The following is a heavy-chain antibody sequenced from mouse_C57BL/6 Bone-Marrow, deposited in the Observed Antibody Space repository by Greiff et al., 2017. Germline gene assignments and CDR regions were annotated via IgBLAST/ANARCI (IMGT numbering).Heavy chain of an antibody. Sequence: QVQLQQSGAELARPGASVKLSCKASGYTFTSYGISWVKQRTGQGLEWIGEIYPRGGNTYYNEKFKGKATLTADKSSSTAYMELRSLTSEASAVYVCARTYYGNYEGFDYWGQGTTLTVSS. CDR3: ARTYYGNYEGFDY. J-gene: IGHJ2*01. D-gene: IGHD2-10*01. CDR1: GYTFTSYG. V-gene: IGHV1-81*01. CDR2: IYPRGGNT.